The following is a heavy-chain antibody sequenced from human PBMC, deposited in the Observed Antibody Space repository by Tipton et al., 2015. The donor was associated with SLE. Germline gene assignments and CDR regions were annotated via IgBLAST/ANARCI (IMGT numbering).Heavy chain of an antibody. J-gene: IGHJ3*02. V-gene: IGHV3-30*02. CDR2: IRFDGSNK. CDR1: GFTFSSYG. CDR3: AKEHFYYLVYNPFDI. Sequence: SLRLSCAASGFTFSSYGMHWVRQAPGKGLEWVTFIRFDGSNKYYADSVKGRFTISRDNSKNTLYLQMNSLRAEDTAIYYCAKEHFYYLVYNPFDIWGQGTIVTVSS. D-gene: IGHD2/OR15-2a*01.